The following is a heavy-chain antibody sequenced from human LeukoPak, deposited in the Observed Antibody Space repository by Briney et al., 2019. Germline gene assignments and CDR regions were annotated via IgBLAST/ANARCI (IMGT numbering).Heavy chain of an antibody. CDR3: ARDYD. Sequence: GGSLRLSCAASGFPFRSYWMSWVRQAPGKGLEWVANINQGGTVTYYVDSVKGRFTMSRDNAENSLYLQMNSLRAEDTAVYYCARDYDWGQGSLVTVSS. CDR1: GFPFRSYW. V-gene: IGHV3-7*05. D-gene: IGHD3-16*01. J-gene: IGHJ4*02. CDR2: INQGGTVT.